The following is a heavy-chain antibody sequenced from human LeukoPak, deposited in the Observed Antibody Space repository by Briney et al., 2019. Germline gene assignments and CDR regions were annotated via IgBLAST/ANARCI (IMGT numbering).Heavy chain of an antibody. D-gene: IGHD3-10*01. V-gene: IGHV4-38-2*02. CDR2: IHHRGTT. CDR1: GYAIGSNYF. CDR3: SRETAGTTIDF. J-gene: IGHJ4*02. Sequence: SETLSLTCTVSGYAIGSNYFWGWIRQPPGKGLEWIGSIHHRGTTYYNPSHKGRLTISLDTSKNQFSLNLTSVTASDTAVYYCSRETAGTTIDFWGQGRLVAVSS.